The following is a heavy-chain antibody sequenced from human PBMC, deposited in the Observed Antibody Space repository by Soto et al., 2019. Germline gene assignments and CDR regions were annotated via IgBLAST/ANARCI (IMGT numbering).Heavy chain of an antibody. V-gene: IGHV1-69*04. CDR2: IIPILGIA. Sequence: SVKVSCKASGGTFSSYTISWVRQAPGQGLEWMGRIIPILGIANYAQKFQGRVTITADKSTSTAYMELRSLRSDDTAVYYCARDGYCISTSCYSDYWGQGTPVTVSS. CDR1: GGTFSSYT. J-gene: IGHJ4*02. CDR3: ARDGYCISTSCYSDY. D-gene: IGHD2-2*03.